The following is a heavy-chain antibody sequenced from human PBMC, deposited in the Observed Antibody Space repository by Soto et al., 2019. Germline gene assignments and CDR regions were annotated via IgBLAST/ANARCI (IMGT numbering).Heavy chain of an antibody. CDR3: ACIFSGGYGYGFYYYGMDV. D-gene: IGHD5-18*01. J-gene: IGHJ6*02. V-gene: IGHV4-39*01. CDR1: GGSISSSSYY. Sequence: QLQLQESGPGLVKPSETLSLTCTVSGGSISSSSYYWGWIRQPPGKGLEWIGSIYYSGSTYYNPSLRSRLTIPVGTSKNQFSLTLSSVTAADTAVYYCACIFSGGYGYGFYYYGMDVWGQGTTVTVSS. CDR2: IYYSGST.